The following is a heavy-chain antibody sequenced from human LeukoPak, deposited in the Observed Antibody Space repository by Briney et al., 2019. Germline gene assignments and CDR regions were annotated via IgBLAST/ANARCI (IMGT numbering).Heavy chain of an antibody. CDR2: INPNSGGT. CDR1: GYTFTGYY. CDR3: ARRSPTGNFDY. D-gene: IGHD2-8*02. Sequence: ASVKVSCKASGYTFTGYYMHWVRQAPGQGLEWMGWINPNSGGTNYVQKFQGRVTMTRDTSISTAYMELSRLRSDDTAVYYCARRSPTGNFDYWGQGTLVTVSS. V-gene: IGHV1-2*02. J-gene: IGHJ4*02.